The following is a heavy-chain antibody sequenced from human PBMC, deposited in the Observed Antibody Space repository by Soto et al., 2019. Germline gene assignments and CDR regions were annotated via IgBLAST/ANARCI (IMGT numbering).Heavy chain of an antibody. V-gene: IGHV1-69*06. CDR3: ARSAYDYSNYGLDY. CDR1: GGTFSSYA. J-gene: IGHJ4*02. D-gene: IGHD4-4*01. CDR2: IIPIFGTA. Sequence: SVKVSCKASGGTFSSYAISWVRQAPGQGLEWMGGIIPIFGTANYAQKFQGRVTITADKSTGTAYMELSSLRSEDTAVYYCARSAYDYSNYGLDYWGQGTLVTVSS.